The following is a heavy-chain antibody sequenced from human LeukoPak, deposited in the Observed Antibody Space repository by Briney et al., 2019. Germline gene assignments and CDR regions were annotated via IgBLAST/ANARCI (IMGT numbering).Heavy chain of an antibody. J-gene: IGHJ4*02. CDR3: ARGLAAAGLYFDY. V-gene: IGHV3-53*01. CDR2: VYTGGST. D-gene: IGHD6-13*01. CDR1: GFTVSSNY. Sequence: PGGSLRLSCAASGFTVSSNYMTWVRQAPGKGLERVSVVYTGGSTYSADSVKGRFTISRDNSKNTLYLQMNSLRAEDTAVYYCARGLAAAGLYFDYWGQGTLVTVSS.